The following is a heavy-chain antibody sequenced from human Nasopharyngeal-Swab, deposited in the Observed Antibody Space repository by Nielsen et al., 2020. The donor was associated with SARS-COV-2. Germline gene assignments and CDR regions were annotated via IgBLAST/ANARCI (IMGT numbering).Heavy chain of an antibody. CDR3: ARGHYDFCGSYYYYYMDV. CDR1: GGSISSYY. Sequence: SETLSLTCTVSGGSISSYYWSWIRQPPGKGLEWIGYIYYSGSTNYNPSLKSRVTISVDTSKNQFSLKLSSVTAADTAVYYCARGHYDFCGSYYYYYMDVWGKGTTVTVSS. CDR2: IYYSGST. J-gene: IGHJ6*03. D-gene: IGHD3-3*01. V-gene: IGHV4-59*01.